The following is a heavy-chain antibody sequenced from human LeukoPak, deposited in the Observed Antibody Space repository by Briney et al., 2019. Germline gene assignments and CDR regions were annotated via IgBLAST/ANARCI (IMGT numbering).Heavy chain of an antibody. D-gene: IGHD3-22*01. J-gene: IGHJ4*02. Sequence: GGSLRLSCVASGFSFSNYGMHWVRQAPGKGLEWVAFIRYDRTNEYYADSVKGRFTISRDNSKNILYLQMNSLRVEDTAVYYCAKYYREGSGASPLDQWGQGTRVTVSS. V-gene: IGHV3-30*02. CDR2: IRYDRTNE. CDR3: AKYYREGSGASPLDQ. CDR1: GFSFSNYG.